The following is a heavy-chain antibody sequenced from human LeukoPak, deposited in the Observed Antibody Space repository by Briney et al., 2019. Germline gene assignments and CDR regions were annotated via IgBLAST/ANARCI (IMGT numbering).Heavy chain of an antibody. D-gene: IGHD2-2*01. CDR2: IIPIFGTA. CDR1: GGTFSSYA. CDR3: ARPPVGGYCSSTSCRTENWFDP. V-gene: IGHV1-69*06. Sequence: GASVKVSCKASGGTFSSYAISWVRQAPGQGLEWMGGIIPIFGTANYAQKFQGRVTITADKSTSTAYMELSRLRSDDTAVYYCARPPVGGYCSSTSCRTENWFDPWGQGTLVTVSS. J-gene: IGHJ5*02.